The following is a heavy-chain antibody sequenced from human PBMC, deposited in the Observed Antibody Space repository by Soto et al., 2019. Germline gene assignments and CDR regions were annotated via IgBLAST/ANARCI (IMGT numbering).Heavy chain of an antibody. Sequence: PSETLSLTCTVSGGSISSYYWSWIRQPPGKGLEWIGYIYYSGSTSYNPSLKSRVSISLDTSKNQFSLKLSSVTAADTAVYYCARTYDGSGPNSGGYGFDIWGQGTMVT. V-gene: IGHV4-59*01. J-gene: IGHJ3*02. CDR2: IYYSGST. D-gene: IGHD3-22*01. CDR1: GGSISSYY. CDR3: ARTYDGSGPNSGGYGFDI.